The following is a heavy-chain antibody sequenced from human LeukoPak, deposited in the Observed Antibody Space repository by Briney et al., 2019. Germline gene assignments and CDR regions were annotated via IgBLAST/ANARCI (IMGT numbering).Heavy chain of an antibody. CDR2: IYYSGST. CDR1: GGSISSGDYY. J-gene: IGHJ6*02. CDR3: ARDRRGGGMDV. Sequence: SETLSLTCTVSGGSISSGDYYWSWIRQPPRKGLEWIGYIYYSGSTYYNPSLKSRVTISVDTSKNQFSLKLSSVTAADTAVYYCARDRRGGGMDVWGQGTTVTVSS. V-gene: IGHV4-30-4*01. D-gene: IGHD5-24*01.